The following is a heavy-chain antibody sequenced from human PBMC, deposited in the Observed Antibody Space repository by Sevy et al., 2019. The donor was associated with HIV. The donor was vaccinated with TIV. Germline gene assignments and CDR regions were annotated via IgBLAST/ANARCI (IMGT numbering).Heavy chain of an antibody. CDR1: GFSLTTSD. J-gene: IGHJ6*02. Sequence: GGCLRLSCAASGFSLTTSDMHWVRQAPGKGLEWVAYVRNDGSNKYYADSVRDRFTISRDSPKNTLYLQMNSLRDEDTAIYYCARGRKTTEEWLEELDYYYGLDVWGHGTTVTVSS. CDR2: VRNDGSNK. D-gene: IGHD2-8*01. V-gene: IGHV3-30*02. CDR3: ARGRKTTEEWLEELDYYYGLDV.